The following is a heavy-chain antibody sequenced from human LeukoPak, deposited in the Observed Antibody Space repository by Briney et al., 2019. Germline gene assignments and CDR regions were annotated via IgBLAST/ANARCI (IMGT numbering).Heavy chain of an antibody. Sequence: PGGSLRLSCAASGFTFSSYEMNWVRQAPGKGLEWVSYISSSGSTIYYADSVKGRFTISRDNAKNSLYLQMNSLRAEDTAVYYCARYLTTVTTVDYWGQGTLVTVSS. V-gene: IGHV3-48*03. CDR2: ISSSGSTI. D-gene: IGHD4-17*01. CDR3: ARYLTTVTTVDY. J-gene: IGHJ4*02. CDR1: GFTFSSYE.